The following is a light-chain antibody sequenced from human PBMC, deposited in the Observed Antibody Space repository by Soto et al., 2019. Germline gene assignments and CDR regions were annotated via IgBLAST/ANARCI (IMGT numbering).Light chain of an antibody. CDR2: AAS. CDR3: QQSNNYPWT. V-gene: IGKV1-9*01. Sequence: DIQLTQSPSFLSASVGDRVIITCRASQGIASHLAWYQQKPGKAPKLLVYAASSLQSGVPSRFSGSGFGTEFTLTISSLQPEDFATYYCQQSNNYPWTFGQGTRVEI. CDR1: QGIASH. J-gene: IGKJ1*01.